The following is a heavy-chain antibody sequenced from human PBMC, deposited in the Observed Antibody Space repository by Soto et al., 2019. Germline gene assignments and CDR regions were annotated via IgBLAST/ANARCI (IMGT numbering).Heavy chain of an antibody. J-gene: IGHJ5*02. CDR3: ASWYSSGWYHWFDP. Sequence: SETLSLTCTVSGGSISSSSYYWGWIRQPPGKGLEWIGSIYYSGSTYYNPSLKSRVTISVDTSKNQFSLKLSSVTAADTAVYYCASWYSSGWYHWFDPWGQGTLVTVSS. CDR1: GGSISSSSYY. V-gene: IGHV4-39*01. CDR2: IYYSGST. D-gene: IGHD6-19*01.